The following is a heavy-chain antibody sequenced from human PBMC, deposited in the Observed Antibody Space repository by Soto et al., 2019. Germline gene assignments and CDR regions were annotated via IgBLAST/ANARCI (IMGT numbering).Heavy chain of an antibody. J-gene: IGHJ6*02. CDR1: GYSFTSYW. D-gene: IGHD6-13*01. CDR3: AGCRIAAAGHDYYYGMDV. CDR2: IDPSDSYT. Sequence: PGESLKISCKGSGYSFTSYWISWVRQMPGKGLEWMGRIDPSDSYTNYSPSFQGHVTISADKSISAAYLQWSSLKASDTAMYYCAGCRIAAAGHDYYYGMDVWGQGTTVTVSS. V-gene: IGHV5-10-1*01.